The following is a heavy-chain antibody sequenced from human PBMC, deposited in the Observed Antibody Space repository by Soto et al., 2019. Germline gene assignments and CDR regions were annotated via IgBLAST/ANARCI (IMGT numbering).Heavy chain of an antibody. J-gene: IGHJ4*02. CDR1: GYTFTSYA. D-gene: IGHD2-15*01. CDR2: SNAGNGNT. CDR3: ARDYMAVVD. V-gene: IGHV1-3*02. Sequence: GASVKVSCKASGYTFTSYAMHWVRQAPGQRLEWMGWSNAGNGNTKYSQEFQGRVTITRDTSASTAYMKLSSVTAADTAVYYCARDYMAVVDWGQGTLVTVSS.